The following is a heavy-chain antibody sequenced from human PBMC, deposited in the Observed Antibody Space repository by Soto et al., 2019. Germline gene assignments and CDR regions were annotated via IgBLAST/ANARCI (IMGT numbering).Heavy chain of an antibody. CDR3: ARDRVVVAATPAWFDP. D-gene: IGHD2-15*01. Sequence: SCKASGYTFTGYYMNWVRQAPGKGLEWVSYISSSSSTIYYADSVKGRFTISRDNAKNSLYLQMNSLRAEDTAVYYCARDRVVVAATPAWFDPWGQGTLVTVSS. V-gene: IGHV3-48*01. CDR2: ISSSSSTI. J-gene: IGHJ5*02. CDR1: GYTFTGYY.